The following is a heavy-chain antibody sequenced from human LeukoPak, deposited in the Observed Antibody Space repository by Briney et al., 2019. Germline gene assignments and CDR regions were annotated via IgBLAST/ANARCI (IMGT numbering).Heavy chain of an antibody. CDR3: ARGLRVFWGALSN. CDR2: MNPNSGNT. Sequence: ASVKVSCKASGYTFTSYDINWVRQATGQGLEWMGWMNPNSGNTGYAHKFHGRVTITRSTSISTAYMELSSLRSEDTAVYYCARGLRVFWGALSNWGQGTLVTVSS. D-gene: IGHD3-3*01. CDR1: GYTFTSYD. V-gene: IGHV1-8*03. J-gene: IGHJ4*02.